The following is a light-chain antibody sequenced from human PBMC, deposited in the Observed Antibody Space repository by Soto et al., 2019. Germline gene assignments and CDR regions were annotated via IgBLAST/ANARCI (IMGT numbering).Light chain of an antibody. CDR2: GAS. CDR3: QQYGSSPRT. V-gene: IGKV3-20*01. CDR1: QSVSSSY. Sequence: EIVLTQSPGTLSLSPGEIATLSFRASQSVSSSYLAWYQQKPGQAPRLLIYGASSRATGIPGRFSGSGSGTDFTLTISRLEPEDFAVYYCQQYGSSPRTFGQGTKVDIK. J-gene: IGKJ1*01.